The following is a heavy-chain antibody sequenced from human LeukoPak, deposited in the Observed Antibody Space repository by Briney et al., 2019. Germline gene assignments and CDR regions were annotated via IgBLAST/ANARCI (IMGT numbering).Heavy chain of an antibody. V-gene: IGHV5-51*01. Sequence: GESPKISCQGSGYSFTSYWIGWVRQMPGKGLEWMGIIYPGDSDTRYSPPFQGQVTISADKSISTAYLQWSSLKASDTAMYYCARQRRVTTYYYYGMDVWGQGTTVTVSS. J-gene: IGHJ6*02. CDR2: IYPGDSDT. CDR3: ARQRRVTTYYYYGMDV. CDR1: GYSFTSYW. D-gene: IGHD4-11*01.